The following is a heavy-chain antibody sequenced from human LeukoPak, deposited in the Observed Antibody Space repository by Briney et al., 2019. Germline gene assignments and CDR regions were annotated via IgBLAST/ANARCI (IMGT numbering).Heavy chain of an antibody. D-gene: IGHD3-10*01. J-gene: IGHJ4*02. V-gene: IGHV5-51*01. CDR2: VYPGDNDT. CDR3: ATFDYYDSWSYYGMPPDY. CDR1: GYSFTSHW. Sequence: GESLKISCNGSGYSFTSHWIGWVRQMPGKGLEWMGIVYPGDNDTRYSPSFQGQVTVSADKSISTAYLQWSSLKASDTAMYYCATFDYYDSWSYYGMPPDYWGQGTLVIVSS.